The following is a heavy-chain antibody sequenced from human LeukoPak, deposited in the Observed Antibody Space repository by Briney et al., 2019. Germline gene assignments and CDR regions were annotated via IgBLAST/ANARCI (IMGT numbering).Heavy chain of an antibody. CDR3: TRDCSSTNCFVDY. D-gene: IGHD2-2*01. J-gene: IGHJ4*02. V-gene: IGHV3-49*03. CDR1: GFTFGDYA. CDR2: IRDKAYGGTT. Sequence: PGRSLRLSCTASGFTFGDYAMSWFRRAPGKGLEWVSLIRDKAYGGTTEYAASVKGRFTISRDDSKNIAYLQVNSLKTEDTGVYYCTRDCSSTNCFVDYWGQGTLVTVSS.